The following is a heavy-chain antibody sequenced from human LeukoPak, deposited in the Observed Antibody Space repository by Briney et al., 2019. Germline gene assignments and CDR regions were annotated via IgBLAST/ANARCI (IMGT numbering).Heavy chain of an antibody. D-gene: IGHD5-18*01. J-gene: IGHJ4*02. CDR3: ARIRGYSYSLDY. CDR1: RFTFSDYY. CDR2: ISSSSYT. Sequence: GGSLRLPCAASRFTFSDYYMSWIRQAPGKGLEWVSHISSSSYTNYADSVKGRFTISRDNAKSSLYLQMNSLRAEDTAVYYCARIRGYSYSLDYWGQGTLVTVSS. V-gene: IGHV3-11*06.